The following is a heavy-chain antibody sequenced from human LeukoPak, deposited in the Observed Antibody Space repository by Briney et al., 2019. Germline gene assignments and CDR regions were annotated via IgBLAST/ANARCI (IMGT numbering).Heavy chain of an antibody. Sequence: GASVKVSCKASGYTFTGYYMHWVRQAPGQGLEWMGWINPNSGGTNYAQKFQGRVTMTRDTSISTAYMELSRLRSDDTAVYYCARSPSSAYPITIDYWGQGTLVTVSS. CDR1: GYTFTGYY. V-gene: IGHV1-2*02. CDR3: ARSPSSAYPITIDY. D-gene: IGHD3-22*01. J-gene: IGHJ4*02. CDR2: INPNSGGT.